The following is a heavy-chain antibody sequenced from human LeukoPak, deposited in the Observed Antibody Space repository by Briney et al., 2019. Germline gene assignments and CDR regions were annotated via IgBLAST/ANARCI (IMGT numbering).Heavy chain of an antibody. CDR2: IYYSGST. Sequence: SETLSLTCTVSGGSISSYYWSWIRQPPGKGLEWIGYIYYSGSTNYNPSLKSRVTISVDTSKNQFPLKLSSVTAADTAVYYCARHLSYSSSWYKNWFDPWGQGTLVTVSS. CDR1: GGSISSYY. J-gene: IGHJ5*02. CDR3: ARHLSYSSSWYKNWFDP. D-gene: IGHD6-13*01. V-gene: IGHV4-59*08.